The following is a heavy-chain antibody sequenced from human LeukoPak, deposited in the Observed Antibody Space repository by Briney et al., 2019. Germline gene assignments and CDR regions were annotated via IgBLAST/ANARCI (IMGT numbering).Heavy chain of an antibody. V-gene: IGHV3-53*01. J-gene: IGHJ4*02. CDR2: IYSGGST. Sequence: GGSLRLSCAASGFTVSSNYMNWVRQAPGKGLEWVSGIYSGGSTYYADSVKGRFTISRDNSKNTLFLQMNSLRAEDTAVYYCVNLWEAGYWGQGTLVTVSS. D-gene: IGHD1-26*01. CDR3: VNLWEAGY. CDR1: GFTVSSNY.